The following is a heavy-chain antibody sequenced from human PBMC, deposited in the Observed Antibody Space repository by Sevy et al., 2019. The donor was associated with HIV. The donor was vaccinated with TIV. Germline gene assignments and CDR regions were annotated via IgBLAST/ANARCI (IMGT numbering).Heavy chain of an antibody. CDR3: AREVGGFNWRPYYFDS. D-gene: IGHD5-12*01. Sequence: GGSLRLSCAASGFKFSDYWMSWVRQSPGKGLEWVATIKQDEREKYNVESVKGRFAISGDNAKNSVSRQMNGLRVEDTALYYCAREVGGFNWRPYYFDSWGQGTLVTVSS. CDR1: GFKFSDYW. V-gene: IGHV3-7*01. J-gene: IGHJ4*02. CDR2: IKQDEREK.